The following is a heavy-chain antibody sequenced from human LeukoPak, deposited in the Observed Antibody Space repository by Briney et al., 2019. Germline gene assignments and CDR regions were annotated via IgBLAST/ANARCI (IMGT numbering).Heavy chain of an antibody. Sequence: RASVKVSCKASGYTFTGYYMHWVRQAPGQGLEWMGWINPNTGGTNYAQKFQGRVTMTNDTSISTAYMELSRLESDDAAVYYCARGGWLHYWGQGTLVTVSS. CDR1: GYTFTGYY. V-gene: IGHV1-2*02. CDR2: INPNTGGT. CDR3: ARGGWLHY. D-gene: IGHD5-12*01. J-gene: IGHJ4*02.